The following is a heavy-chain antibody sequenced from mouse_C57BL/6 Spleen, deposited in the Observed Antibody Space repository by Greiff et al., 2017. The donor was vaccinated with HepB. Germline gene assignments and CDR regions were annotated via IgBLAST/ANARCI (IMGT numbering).Heavy chain of an antibody. V-gene: IGHV1-15*01. D-gene: IGHD1-1*01. CDR1: GYTFTDYE. CDR2: IDPETGGT. J-gene: IGHJ4*01. Sequence: VKLQESGAELVRPGASVTLSCKASGYTFTDYEMHWVKQTPVHGLEWIGAIDPETGGTAYNQKFKGKAILTADKTSSTAYMELRSLTSEDSAVYYSTREGGDYGSYGGYYAMDYWGQGTSVTVSS. CDR3: TREGGDYGSYGGYYAMDY.